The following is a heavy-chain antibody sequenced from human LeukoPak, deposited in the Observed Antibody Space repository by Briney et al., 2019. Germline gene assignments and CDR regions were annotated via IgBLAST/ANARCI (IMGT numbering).Heavy chain of an antibody. D-gene: IGHD3-22*01. Sequence: GASVKVSCKASGYTFTSYGFSWVRQAPGQGLEWLGWISGYNGITNYAQKFQGRVTMTTDTSTSTAYMELRSLRSDDTAVYYCARDPPIKKYYYDSSGYYTNFDYWGQGTLVTVSS. V-gene: IGHV1-18*04. J-gene: IGHJ4*02. CDR2: ISGYNGIT. CDR3: ARDPPIKKYYYDSSGYYTNFDY. CDR1: GYTFTSYG.